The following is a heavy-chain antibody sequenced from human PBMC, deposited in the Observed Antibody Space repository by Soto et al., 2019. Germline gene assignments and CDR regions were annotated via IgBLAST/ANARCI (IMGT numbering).Heavy chain of an antibody. J-gene: IGHJ5*02. Sequence: LRLSCAASGFNFSSYAMNWVRQAPGKGLEWVSGISVSGTYTYYAESVKGRFTISRDNSKSTLYLQMNSLRAEDTAVYYCAKGGAVKLPRYNWFDPWGQGVLVTAPQ. V-gene: IGHV3-23*01. CDR2: ISVSGTYT. CDR3: AKGGAVKLPRYNWFDP. CDR1: GFNFSSYA. D-gene: IGHD2-15*01.